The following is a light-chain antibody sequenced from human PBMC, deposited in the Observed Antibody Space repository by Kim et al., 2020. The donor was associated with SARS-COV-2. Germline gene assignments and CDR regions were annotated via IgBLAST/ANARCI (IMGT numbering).Light chain of an antibody. V-gene: IGLV2-14*03. J-gene: IGLJ2*01. CDR3: SSYTSSSTVV. CDR2: DVS. Sequence: GHAVPLACTGRSSHVVGYNYVSWYQQHPGKAPKLMIYDVSNRPSGVSNRFSGSKSGNTASLTISGLQAEDEADYYCSSYTSSSTVVFGGGTQLTVL. CDR1: SSHVVGYNY.